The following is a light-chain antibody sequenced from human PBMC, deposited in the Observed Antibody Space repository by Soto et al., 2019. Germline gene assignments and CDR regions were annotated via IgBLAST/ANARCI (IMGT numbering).Light chain of an antibody. Sequence: DIQMTQSPSTLSGSVGDRVTITCRASQTISSWLGWYQQKPWKAPKLLIYKASTLKSGVPSRFSGSGSGTEFTLTISSLQPDDFATYYCQHYNSYSEAFGQGTKVDIK. J-gene: IGKJ1*01. V-gene: IGKV1-5*03. CDR2: KAS. CDR1: QTISSW. CDR3: QHYNSYSEA.